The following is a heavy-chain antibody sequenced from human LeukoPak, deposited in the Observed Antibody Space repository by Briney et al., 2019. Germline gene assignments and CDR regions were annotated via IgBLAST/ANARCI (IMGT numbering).Heavy chain of an antibody. D-gene: IGHD2-21*02. CDR3: AKAPVACGGDCYGFDY. CDR2: ISGSGGST. V-gene: IGHV3-23*01. CDR1: GFTFSSYA. Sequence: GGSLRLSCAASGFTFSSYAMSWVRQAPGKGLEWVSAISGSGGSTYYADSVKGRFTISRDNSKNTLYLQMNSLRAEDTAVYYWAKAPVACGGDCYGFDYWGQGTLVTVSS. J-gene: IGHJ4*02.